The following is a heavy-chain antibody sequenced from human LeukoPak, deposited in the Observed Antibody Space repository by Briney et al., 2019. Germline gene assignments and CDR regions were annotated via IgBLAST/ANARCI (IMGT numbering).Heavy chain of an antibody. D-gene: IGHD6-19*01. Sequence: SETLSLTCTVSGGSISSYYWGWIRQSPGKGLEWIGYIYYSGSTNYNPSLKSRVTISVDTSKNQFSLKLSSVTAADTAVYYCARVSSGWYNWFDPWGQGTLVTVSS. CDR3: ARVSSGWYNWFDP. CDR2: IYYSGST. V-gene: IGHV4-59*01. J-gene: IGHJ5*02. CDR1: GGSISSYY.